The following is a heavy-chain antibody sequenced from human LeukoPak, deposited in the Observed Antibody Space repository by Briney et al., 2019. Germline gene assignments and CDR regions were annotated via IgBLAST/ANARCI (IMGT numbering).Heavy chain of an antibody. J-gene: IGHJ4*02. V-gene: IGHV3-7*04. CDR2: IKQDGSEK. CDR3: ARDGTYTDYDPDFDI. CDR1: GFTFSRFW. D-gene: IGHD5-12*01. Sequence: SGGSLRLSCAASGFTFSRFWISWVRQAPGKGLEWVANIKQDGSEKYYVDSVKGRFTISRDNAKNSLYLQMNSLRAEDTAVFYCARDGTYTDYDPDFDIWGQGTLVTVSS.